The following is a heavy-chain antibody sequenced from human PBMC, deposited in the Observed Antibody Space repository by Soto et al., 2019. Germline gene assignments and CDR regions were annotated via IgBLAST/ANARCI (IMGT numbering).Heavy chain of an antibody. CDR3: ARGQRGEIVVVPAAIAFDY. J-gene: IGHJ4*02. CDR2: INHSGST. V-gene: IGHV4-34*01. CDR1: GGSFSGYY. Sequence: SETLSLTCAVYGGSFSGYYWSWIRQPPGKGLEWIGEINHSGSTNYNPSLKSRVTISVDTSKNQVSLKLSSVTAADTAVYYCARGQRGEIVVVPAAIAFDYWGQGTLVTVSS. D-gene: IGHD2-2*02.